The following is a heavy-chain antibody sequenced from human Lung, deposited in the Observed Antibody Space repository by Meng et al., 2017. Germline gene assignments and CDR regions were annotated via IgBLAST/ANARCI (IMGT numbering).Heavy chain of an antibody. V-gene: IGHV4-34*01. CDR1: CGCCSDDY. J-gene: IGHJ4*02. CDR2: INHSGST. CDR3: ARGPTTMAHDFDY. Sequence: QVTPQQSWVGLLKASVTLSLTCVVPCGCCSDDYWSWIRQPPGKGLEWIGEINHSGSTNYNPSLESRATISVDTSQNNLSLKLSSVTAADSAVYYCARGPTTMAHDFDYWGQGTLVTVSS. D-gene: IGHD4-11*01.